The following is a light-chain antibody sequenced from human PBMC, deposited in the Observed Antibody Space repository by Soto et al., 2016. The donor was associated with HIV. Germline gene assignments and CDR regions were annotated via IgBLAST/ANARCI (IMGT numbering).Light chain of an antibody. J-gene: IGKJ4*01. CDR3: QQYNSYPLT. Sequence: DIQLTQSPSFLSASVGDRVTITCRASQGISSYLAWFQQKPGKAPKSLIYAASSLQSGVPSKFSGSGSGTEFTLTISSLQPEDSATYYCQQYNSYPLTFGGGTKVEIE. CDR1: QGISSY. CDR2: AAS. V-gene: IGKV1-16*02.